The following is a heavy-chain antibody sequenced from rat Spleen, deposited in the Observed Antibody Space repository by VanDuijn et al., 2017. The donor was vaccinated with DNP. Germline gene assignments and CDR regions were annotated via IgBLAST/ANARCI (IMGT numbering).Heavy chain of an antibody. CDR3: ARNYGLMDA. D-gene: IGHD1-11*01. J-gene: IGHJ4*01. CDR1: GFSLISYG. V-gene: IGHV2S8*01. CDR2: ISNGGST. Sequence: QVQLKESGPGLVQPSQTLSLTCTVSGFSLISYGVSWVRQPPGKGLEWIAAISNGGSTYYNSALKSRLSISRDTSKSQVFLKMNSLQTEDTAMYFCARNYGLMDAWGQGTSVTVSS.